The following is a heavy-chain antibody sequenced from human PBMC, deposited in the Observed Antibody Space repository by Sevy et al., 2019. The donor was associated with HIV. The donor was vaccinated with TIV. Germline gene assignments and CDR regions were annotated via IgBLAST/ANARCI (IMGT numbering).Heavy chain of an antibody. J-gene: IGHJ4*02. V-gene: IGHV3-49*03. D-gene: IGHD1-26*01. CDR3: ARDAGGNGGSYFYYFDY. CDR1: GFTFGDYA. CDR2: IRSKAYGGTT. Sequence: GGSLRLSCAASGFTFGDYAVSWFRQAPGKGLEWVGFIRSKAYGGTTEYAASVKGRFTISSDDSKSIASLQMNSLKTEDTAGYFCARDAGGNGGSYFYYFDYWGQGSLVTVSS.